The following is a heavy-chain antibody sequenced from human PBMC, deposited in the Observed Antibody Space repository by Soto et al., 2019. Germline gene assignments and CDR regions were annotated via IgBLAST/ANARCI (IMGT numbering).Heavy chain of an antibody. CDR3: AKADGEQWLLPHLDK. CDR1: GFNFKKLA. D-gene: IGHD6-19*01. J-gene: IGHJ4*02. CDR2: ISCCGGST. V-gene: IGHV3-23*01. Sequence: EVHLLESGGGVVQPGGSLRLSCVASGFNFKKLAMSWVRQAPGEGLEWVSGISCCGGSTSYADSVKGRFSIARDDSTNTLSLQMNNLRVEDTAQYYCAKADGEQWLLPHLDKWGQGTLVTVS.